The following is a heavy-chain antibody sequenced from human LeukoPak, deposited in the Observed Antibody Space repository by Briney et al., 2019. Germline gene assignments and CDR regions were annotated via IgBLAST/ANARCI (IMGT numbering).Heavy chain of an antibody. CDR2: ISA. Sequence: ASVKVSCKASGYTFTSYAVAWVRQAPGQGLEWMGWISAYAQKFRGRVTMTTDTSTNTGYMELRSLRSDVTAVYFCARDQLRYYGSDTYYSDMDFWGRGTTVTVS. CDR1: GYTFTSYA. V-gene: IGHV1-18*01. D-gene: IGHD3-10*01. J-gene: IGHJ6*02. CDR3: ARDQLRYYGSDTYYSDMDF.